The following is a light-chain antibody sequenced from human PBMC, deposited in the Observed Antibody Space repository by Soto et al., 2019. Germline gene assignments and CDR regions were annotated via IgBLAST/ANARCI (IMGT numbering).Light chain of an antibody. V-gene: IGLV2-14*01. CDR2: EVS. CDR1: SSDVGGYNY. CDR3: SSYTSSSTLYV. J-gene: IGLJ1*01. Sequence: QSALTQPASVSGSPGQSITISCTGTSSDVGGYNYVSWYQQHPGKDPKLMIYEVSKRPSGVSNRFYGSKSGNTASLTISGLQAEDEADYYCSSYTSSSTLYVFGTGTKLTVL.